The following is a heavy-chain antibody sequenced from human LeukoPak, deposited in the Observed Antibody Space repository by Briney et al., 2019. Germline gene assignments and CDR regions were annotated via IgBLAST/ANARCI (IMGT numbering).Heavy chain of an antibody. D-gene: IGHD5-18*01. Sequence: SETLSLTCAVYGGSFSGYYWSWIRQPPGKGLEWIGEINHSGSTNYNPSLKSRVTISVDTSKNQFSLKLSSVTAADTAVYYCARGGYSYVNFDYWGQGTLVTVSS. CDR3: ARGGYSYVNFDY. CDR1: GGSFSGYY. CDR2: INHSGST. J-gene: IGHJ4*02. V-gene: IGHV4-34*01.